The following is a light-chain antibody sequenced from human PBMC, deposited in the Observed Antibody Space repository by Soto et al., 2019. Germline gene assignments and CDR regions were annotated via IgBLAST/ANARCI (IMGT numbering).Light chain of an antibody. Sequence: DIQMTQSPSTLSASVGDSITITCRASQSINSWLAWYQQRPGKAPDILIYRASALDNGVPSRFSGSRSGTEFTLTITNLQPEDFATYYCQQYNTYPWTFGQGTKVEIK. J-gene: IGKJ1*01. CDR2: RAS. CDR1: QSINSW. V-gene: IGKV1-5*03. CDR3: QQYNTYPWT.